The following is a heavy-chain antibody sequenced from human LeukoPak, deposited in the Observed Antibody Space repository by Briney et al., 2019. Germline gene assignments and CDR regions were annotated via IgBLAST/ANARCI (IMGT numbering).Heavy chain of an antibody. J-gene: IGHJ4*02. CDR1: GYTFTSYG. V-gene: IGHV1-18*01. CDR3: TRDYYDSSGYYRGVDYFDY. D-gene: IGHD3-22*01. CDR2: ISAYNGNT. Sequence: ASVKVSSKASGYTFTSYGISWVRQAPGQGLERMGRISAYNGNTNYVQKLQGRVKMTTDTSTSTTYMKLRSLRSDVTAVYYCTRDYYDSSGYYRGVDYFDYWGQGTLVTVSS.